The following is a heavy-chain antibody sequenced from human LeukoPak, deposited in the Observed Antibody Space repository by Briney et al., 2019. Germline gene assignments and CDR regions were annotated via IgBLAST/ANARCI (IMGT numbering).Heavy chain of an antibody. V-gene: IGHV1-69*05. CDR3: ARERGDGYLFDY. J-gene: IGHJ4*02. Sequence: ASVKVSCKASGGTFSSYAISWVRQAPGQGLEWMGRIIPIFGTANYAQKFQGRVTITTDESTSTAYMELSSLRSEDTAVYYCARERGDGYLFDYWGQGTLVTVSS. D-gene: IGHD5-24*01. CDR1: GGTFSSYA. CDR2: IIPIFGTA.